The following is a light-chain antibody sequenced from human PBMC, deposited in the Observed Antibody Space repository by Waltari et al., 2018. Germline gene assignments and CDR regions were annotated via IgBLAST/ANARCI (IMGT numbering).Light chain of an antibody. CDR2: KVS. V-gene: IGKV2-30*02. J-gene: IGKJ1*01. Sequence: DVVMTQSPLSLPVTLGQPASISCRSSQSLVHSDGNTYLNWFHQRPGQSPRRLIYKVSIRYPGVPDRFSGSGSGTDFTLKISGVEAEDVGLYYCMQGTHWPWTFGQGTMVDIK. CDR1: QSLVHSDGNTY. CDR3: MQGTHWPWT.